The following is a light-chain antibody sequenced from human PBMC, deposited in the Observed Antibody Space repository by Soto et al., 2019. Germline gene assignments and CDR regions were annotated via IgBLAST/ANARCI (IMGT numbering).Light chain of an antibody. V-gene: IGLV2-14*03. J-gene: IGLJ2*01. Sequence: QSALTQPASVSGSPGQSITISCSGTGSDVGGYKYVSWYQRHPGKAPTLIIYDVTNRPSGVSDRFSGSKSGNTASLTISALQAEDEADYYCSSYTSSATRVVFGAGTKVTVL. CDR3: SSYTSSATRVV. CDR2: DVT. CDR1: GSDVGGYKY.